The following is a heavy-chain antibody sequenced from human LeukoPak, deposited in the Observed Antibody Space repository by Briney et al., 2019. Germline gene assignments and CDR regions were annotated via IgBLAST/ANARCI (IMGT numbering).Heavy chain of an antibody. CDR3: TRDLTISGPIGY. J-gene: IGHJ4*02. D-gene: IGHD3-9*01. Sequence: ASVKASCKTSGYTFTDYAIHWVRQAPGQGLEWVGRIDPHTGGTYYAQKFQGRVTLTRDASIDTAYMELSRLRSDDTAFYYCTRDLTISGPIGYWGQETLVTVSS. V-gene: IGHV1-2*06. CDR1: GYTFTDYA. CDR2: IDPHTGGT.